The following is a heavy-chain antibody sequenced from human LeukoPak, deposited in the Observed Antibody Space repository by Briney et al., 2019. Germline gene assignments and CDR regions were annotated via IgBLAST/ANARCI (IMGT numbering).Heavy chain of an antibody. J-gene: IGHJ4*02. CDR1: GGTFSSYA. D-gene: IGHD6-6*01. V-gene: IGHV1-69*13. CDR2: IIPIFGTA. CDR3: ARDGGYSSSSVY. Sequence: SVKVSCKASGGTFSSYAISWVRQAPGQGLEWMGVIIPIFGTANYAQKFQGRVTITADESTSTAHMELSSLRSEDTAVYYCARDGGYSSSSVYWGQGTLVTVSS.